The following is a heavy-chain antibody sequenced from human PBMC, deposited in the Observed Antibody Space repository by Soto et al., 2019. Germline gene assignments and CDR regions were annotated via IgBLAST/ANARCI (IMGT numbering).Heavy chain of an antibody. CDR1: GFTFRSFW. J-gene: IGHJ6*02. Sequence: RLSCAGSGFTFRSFWMGWVRQAPGKGLEWVANINQDESEEYYVDSVKGRFTNSRDNAKNSVYLQMNSLRAEDTAVYYCAGYDCLYCIGTRLGDHYGMDVWGQGTTVTVSS. D-gene: IGHD2-15*01. CDR2: INQDESEE. V-gene: IGHV3-7*01. CDR3: AGYDCLYCIGTRLGDHYGMDV.